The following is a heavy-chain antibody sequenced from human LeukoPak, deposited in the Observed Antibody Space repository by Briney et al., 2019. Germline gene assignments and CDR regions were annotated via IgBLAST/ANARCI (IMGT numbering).Heavy chain of an antibody. CDR3: ARGGVVTQPGYFQH. CDR1: GVSISSYY. D-gene: IGHD3-3*01. Sequence: SETLSLTCTVSGVSISSYYWNWIRQPAGKGLEWIGRIYTSGSTNFNPPLKSRVTMSVDTSKNQFSLKLSSVTAADTAVYYCARGGVVTQPGYFQHWGQGTLVTVSS. V-gene: IGHV4-4*07. J-gene: IGHJ1*01. CDR2: IYTSGST.